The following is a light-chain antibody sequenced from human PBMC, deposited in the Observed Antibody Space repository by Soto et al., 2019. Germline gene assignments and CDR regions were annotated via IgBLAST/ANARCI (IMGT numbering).Light chain of an antibody. CDR3: HHYGDSPYT. CDR1: QTVSSNY. V-gene: IGKV3-20*01. J-gene: IGKJ2*01. CDR2: GAS. Sequence: EIVLTQSPCTLSLSPGERATLSCWASQTVSSNYLAWYQQKPGQAPRLLIYGASRRAAGIPDRFSGSGSGTDFTLTISRLEPEDFALYFCHHYGDSPYTFGQGTKVDIK.